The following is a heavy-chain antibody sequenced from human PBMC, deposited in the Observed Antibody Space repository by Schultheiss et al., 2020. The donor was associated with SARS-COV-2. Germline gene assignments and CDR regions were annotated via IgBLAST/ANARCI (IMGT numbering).Heavy chain of an antibody. CDR3: ARQGNYYDSSGSPADY. CDR2: IYPGDSDT. CDR1: GYSFTTYW. V-gene: IGHV5-51*01. Sequence: GESLKISCKGSGYSFTTYWIGWVRQTPGKGLEWMGIIYPGDSDTRYSPSFQGQVTISADKSISTAYLQWSSLKASDTAMYYCARQGNYYDSSGSPADYWGQGALCTV. D-gene: IGHD3-22*01. J-gene: IGHJ4*02.